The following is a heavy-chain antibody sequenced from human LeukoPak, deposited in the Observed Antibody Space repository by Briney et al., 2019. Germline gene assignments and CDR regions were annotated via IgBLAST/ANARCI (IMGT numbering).Heavy chain of an antibody. CDR2: IRYDGSNK. CDR3: AKTATVTTRALSFDY. Sequence: GGSLRLSCAASGFTFSSYGMHWVRQAPGKGLEWVAFIRYDGSNKYYEDSVKGRFTISRDNSKNTLYLQMNSLRAEDTAVYYCAKTATVTTRALSFDYWGQGTLVTVSS. D-gene: IGHD4-17*01. V-gene: IGHV3-30*02. CDR1: GFTFSSYG. J-gene: IGHJ4*02.